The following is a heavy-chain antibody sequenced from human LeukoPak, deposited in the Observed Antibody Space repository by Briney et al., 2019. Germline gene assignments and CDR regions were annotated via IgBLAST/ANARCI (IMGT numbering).Heavy chain of an antibody. J-gene: IGHJ4*02. CDR1: GYTFTGYY. CDR3: ARDLGSGSKIDH. Sequence: ASVKDSCKASGYTFTGYYMHWVRQAPGQGLEWMGWINPNSGGTNYAQKFQGRVTMTRDTSISTAYMELSRLRSDDTAVYYCARDLGSGSKIDHWGQGTLVTVSS. V-gene: IGHV1-2*02. D-gene: IGHD3-10*01. CDR2: INPNSGGT.